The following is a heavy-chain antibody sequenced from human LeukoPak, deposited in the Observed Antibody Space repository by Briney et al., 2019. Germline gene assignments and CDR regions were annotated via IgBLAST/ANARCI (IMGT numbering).Heavy chain of an antibody. CDR2: NYYSGST. D-gene: IGHD5-12*01. J-gene: IGHJ5*02. CDR3: ARGYIVATSWFDP. V-gene: IGHV4-59*01. Sequence: SETLSLTCTVSGGSISSYYWSWIRQPPGKGLEWIGYNYYSGSTNYNPSLKSRVTISVDTSKNQFSLKLSSVTAADTAVYYCARGYIVATSWFDPWGQGTLVTVSS. CDR1: GGSISSYY.